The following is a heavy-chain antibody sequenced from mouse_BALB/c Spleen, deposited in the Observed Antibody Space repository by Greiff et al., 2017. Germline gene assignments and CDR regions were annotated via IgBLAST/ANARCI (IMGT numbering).Heavy chain of an antibody. CDR3: SRVGNSAWFAY. J-gene: IGHJ3*01. V-gene: IGHV5-9-4*01. Sequence: EVQVVESGGGLVKPGGSLKLSCAASGFTFSSYAMYWVRQSPEQRLEWVAEISSGGSYTYYPDTVTGRFTISRDNAKNTLYLEMSSLRSEDTAMYYCSRVGNSAWFAYWGQGTLVTVSA. D-gene: IGHD2-1*01. CDR2: ISSGGSYT. CDR1: GFTFSSYA.